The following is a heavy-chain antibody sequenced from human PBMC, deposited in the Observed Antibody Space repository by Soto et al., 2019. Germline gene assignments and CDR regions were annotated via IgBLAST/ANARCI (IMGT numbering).Heavy chain of an antibody. J-gene: IGHJ4*03. CDR1: GGSIRSGGYY. V-gene: IGHV4-31*03. CDR3: ASADCGGGSCYAAY. D-gene: IGHD2-15*01. CDR2: IHYSGST. Sequence: QVQLQESGPGLVKPSETLSLTCTVSGGSIRSGGYYWSWIRQHPGKGLEWIGYIHYSGSTYYNPSLKRRVPISVDTSESQFSLKLTSVTAADTAIYYCASADCGGGSCYAAYWGQGILVTVSS.